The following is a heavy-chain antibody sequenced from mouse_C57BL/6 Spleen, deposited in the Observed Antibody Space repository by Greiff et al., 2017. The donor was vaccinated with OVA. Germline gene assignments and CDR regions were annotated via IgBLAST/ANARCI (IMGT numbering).Heavy chain of an antibody. Sequence: QVQLQQSGAELVRPGPSVKVSCKASGYAFTNYLIEWVKQRPGQGLEWIGVINPGSGGTNYNEKFKGKATLTADKSSSTAYMQLSSLTSEDSAVYFCARITTVVARGFAYWGQGTLVTVSA. V-gene: IGHV1-54*01. CDR3: ARITTVVARGFAY. J-gene: IGHJ3*01. D-gene: IGHD1-1*01. CDR2: INPGSGGT. CDR1: GYAFTNYL.